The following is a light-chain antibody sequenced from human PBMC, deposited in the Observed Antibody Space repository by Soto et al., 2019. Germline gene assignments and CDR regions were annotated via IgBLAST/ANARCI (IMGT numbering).Light chain of an antibody. J-gene: IGKJ1*01. CDR2: GAS. CDR1: QSVSSTY. Sequence: EIVLTQSPGTLSLSPGERATLSCRASQSVSSTYLAWYQQKPGQAPRLLIFGASSRATGIPDRFSGSGSGTDFTLIISRLEPEDFAVYYCQQYGRSSTFGQGTKVEIK. CDR3: QQYGRSST. V-gene: IGKV3-20*01.